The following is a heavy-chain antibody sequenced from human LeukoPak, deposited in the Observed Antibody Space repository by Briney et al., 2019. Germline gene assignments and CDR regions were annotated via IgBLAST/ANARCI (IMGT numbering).Heavy chain of an antibody. CDR1: GFTVSSNY. Sequence: GGSLRLSCAASGFTVSSNYMSWVRQAPGKGLEWVSVIYSGGSTYYADSVKGRFTISRDNSKNTLYLQMNSLRAEDTAVYYCAYLSNLNYDFWPYGMDVWGQGTTVTVSS. CDR2: IYSGGST. D-gene: IGHD3-3*01. J-gene: IGHJ6*02. V-gene: IGHV3-53*01. CDR3: AYLSNLNYDFWPYGMDV.